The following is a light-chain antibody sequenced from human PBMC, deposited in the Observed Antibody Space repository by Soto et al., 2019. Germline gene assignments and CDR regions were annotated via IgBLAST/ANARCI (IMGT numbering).Light chain of an antibody. J-gene: IGLJ3*02. Sequence: QSVLTQPASVSGSPGQSITISCTGTSSDIGTYNYVSWYQQHPGKVPKLMIYEVSNRPSGVSNRFSGSKSGNTASLAISGLQAEDEADYYCSSYTNSSTQVFGGGTKLTVL. CDR1: SSDIGTYNY. CDR3: SSYTNSSTQV. CDR2: EVS. V-gene: IGLV2-14*01.